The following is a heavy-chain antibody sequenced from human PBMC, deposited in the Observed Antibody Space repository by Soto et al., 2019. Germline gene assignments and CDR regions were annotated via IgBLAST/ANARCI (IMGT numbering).Heavy chain of an antibody. Sequence: QVHLVQSGAEVKKPGASVKVSCKASGYTFTRYGISWVRQAPGQGLEWMGWISAYNGNTNYAQKLQGRVTMTTDTSTSTAYMELRSLRCDDTAVYYCARGGMAARPNYYYYYGMDVWGRGTTVTVSS. J-gene: IGHJ6*02. D-gene: IGHD6-6*01. V-gene: IGHV1-18*04. CDR1: GYTFTRYG. CDR2: ISAYNGNT. CDR3: ARGGMAARPNYYYYYGMDV.